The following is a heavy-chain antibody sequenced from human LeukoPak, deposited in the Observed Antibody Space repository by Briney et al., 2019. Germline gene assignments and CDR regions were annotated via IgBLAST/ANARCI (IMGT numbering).Heavy chain of an antibody. J-gene: IGHJ4*02. Sequence: PGGSLRLSCAASGFTFSSYAMSWVRQAPGKGLEWVSAISGSGGSTYYADSVKGRFTISRDNSKNTLYLQMNSLRAEDTAVYYCAKGGGGLWFGGFSHFDYWGQGTLVTVSS. V-gene: IGHV3-23*01. CDR2: ISGSGGST. CDR1: GFTFSSYA. CDR3: AKGGGGLWFGGFSHFDY. D-gene: IGHD3-10*01.